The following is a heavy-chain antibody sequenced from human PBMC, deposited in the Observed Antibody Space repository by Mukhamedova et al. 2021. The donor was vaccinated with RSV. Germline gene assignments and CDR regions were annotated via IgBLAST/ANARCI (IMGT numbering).Heavy chain of an antibody. D-gene: IGHD3-10*01. CDR2: INPNPGGT. CDR3: ARGSKNVGVDFGY. J-gene: IGHJ4*02. V-gene: IGHV1-2*06. Sequence: MGRINPNPGGTQYAQKFQGRVTMTRDTSITTAYMELTRLTSDDTTVYFCARGSKNVGVDFGYWGQGTLVTVSS.